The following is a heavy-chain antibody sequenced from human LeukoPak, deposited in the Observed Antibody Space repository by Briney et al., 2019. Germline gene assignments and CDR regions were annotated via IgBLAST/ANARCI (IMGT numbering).Heavy chain of an antibody. CDR1: GYTLTELS. CDR2: INPNSGDT. D-gene: IGHD5-24*01. V-gene: IGHV1-2*02. Sequence: ASVKVSCKVSGYTLTELSMHWVRQAPGQGLEWMGRINPNSGDTNYAQKFQGRVTMTRDTSISTAYMELSTLRSDDTAIYYYARESLQMQMASDALDIWGQGTMVTVSS. J-gene: IGHJ3*02. CDR3: ARESLQMQMASDALDI.